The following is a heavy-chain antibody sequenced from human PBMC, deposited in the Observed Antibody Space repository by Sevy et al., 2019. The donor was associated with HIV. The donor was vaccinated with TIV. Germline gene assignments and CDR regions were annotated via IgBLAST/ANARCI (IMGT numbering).Heavy chain of an antibody. Sequence: GGSLRLSCAVSGFTFSSSAMGWVRQAPGKGLEWVSTISGGGGSAYYADSVKGRFTISRDNSKNTLYLQMNSLRAEDTAVYYCAKDDWGTTFRLSLDYWGQGTLVTVSS. V-gene: IGHV3-23*01. D-gene: IGHD3-16*01. CDR1: GFTFSSSA. J-gene: IGHJ4*02. CDR2: ISGGGGSA. CDR3: AKDDWGTTFRLSLDY.